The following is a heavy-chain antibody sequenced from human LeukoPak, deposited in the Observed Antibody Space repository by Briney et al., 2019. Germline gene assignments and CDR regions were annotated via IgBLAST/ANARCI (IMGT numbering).Heavy chain of an antibody. CDR2: IKQDGSEK. CDR1: GFTFSSYW. Sequence: GGSLRLSCAASGFTFSSYWMSWVRQAPGKGLEWVANIKQDGSEKYYVDSVKGRFTISRDNAKNSLYLQMNSLRAEDTAVYYCARAPYLGGYCSSTSCQSDMDVWGKGTTVTVSS. D-gene: IGHD2-2*01. V-gene: IGHV3-7*01. J-gene: IGHJ6*03. CDR3: ARAPYLGGYCSSTSCQSDMDV.